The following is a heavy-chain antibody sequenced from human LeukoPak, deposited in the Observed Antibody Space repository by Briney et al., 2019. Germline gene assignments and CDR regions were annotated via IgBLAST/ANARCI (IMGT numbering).Heavy chain of an antibody. CDR1: GFTFDDYA. D-gene: IGHD5-18*01. J-gene: IGHJ6*02. Sequence: GGSLRLSCAASGFTFDDYAMHWVRQAPGKGLEWVSGISWNSGSIGYADSVKGRFTISRDNAKNSLYLQMNSLRAEDTALYYCAKDMGYSYGQRGDYYGTDVWGQGTTVTVSS. CDR2: ISWNSGSI. CDR3: AKDMGYSYGQRGDYYGTDV. V-gene: IGHV3-9*01.